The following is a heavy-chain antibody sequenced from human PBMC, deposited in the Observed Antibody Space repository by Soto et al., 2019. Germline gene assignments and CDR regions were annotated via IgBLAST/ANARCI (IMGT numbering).Heavy chain of an antibody. CDR3: ARDVVRSIGGDS. Sequence: QVQLVQSGAQVKEPGTSVTVSCRASGGTFSTSSFVWVRQGPGQGLEWMGGIIPIFSKTNVVPKFQDGVTFTADESTRTAYMELSSLRSEDTAIYYCARDVVRSIGGDSWGQGTLVTVSS. CDR1: GGTFSTSS. V-gene: IGHV1-69*01. D-gene: IGHD3-16*01. CDR2: IIPIFSKT. J-gene: IGHJ4*02.